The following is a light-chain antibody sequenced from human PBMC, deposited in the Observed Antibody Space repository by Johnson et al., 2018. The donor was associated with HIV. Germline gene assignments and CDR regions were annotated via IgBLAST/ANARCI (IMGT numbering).Light chain of an antibody. CDR1: SSNIGSNY. J-gene: IGLJ1*01. V-gene: IGLV1-51*02. CDR3: GTWDSSLSAGGV. CDR2: ENN. Sequence: QSVLTQPPSVSAAPGREVTISCSGSSSNIGSNYVSWYQQLPGTAPKLLIYENNKRPSGIPDRFSGSKSGTSATLGITGLQTGDEADDYCGTWDSSLSAGGVFGTGTKVTVL.